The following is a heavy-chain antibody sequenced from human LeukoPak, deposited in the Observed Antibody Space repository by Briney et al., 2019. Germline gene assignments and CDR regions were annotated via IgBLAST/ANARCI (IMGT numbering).Heavy chain of an antibody. J-gene: IGHJ4*02. Sequence: PSENLSLTCTVSGGSIIGYYWSWIRQPAGKGLEWIGRIHGTGGTDYNPSLKSRVTMSVDTSKNQFSLKLTSVTAADTAVYYCAKDGSSWPFIDSWGQGALVTVSS. CDR1: GGSIIGYY. D-gene: IGHD6-13*01. CDR3: AKDGSSWPFIDS. V-gene: IGHV4-4*07. CDR2: IHGTGGT.